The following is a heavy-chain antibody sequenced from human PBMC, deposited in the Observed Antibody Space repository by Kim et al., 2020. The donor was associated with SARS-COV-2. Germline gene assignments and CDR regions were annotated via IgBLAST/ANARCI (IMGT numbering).Heavy chain of an antibody. CDR1: GGSISSYY. V-gene: IGHV4-59*01. CDR2: IYYSGST. Sequence: SETLSLTCTVSGGSISSYYWSWIRQPPGKGLEWIGYIYYSGSTNYNPSLKSRVTISVDTSKNQFSLKLSSVTAADTAVYYCARENAIPDYGDYSSHWFDPWGQGTLVTVSS. CDR3: ARENAIPDYGDYSSHWFDP. J-gene: IGHJ5*02. D-gene: IGHD4-17*01.